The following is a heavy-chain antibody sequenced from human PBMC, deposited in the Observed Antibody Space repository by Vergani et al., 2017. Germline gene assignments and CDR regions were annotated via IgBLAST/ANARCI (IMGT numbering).Heavy chain of an antibody. CDR1: GYTFTSYY. CDR2: INPSGGST. V-gene: IGHV1-46*01. CDR3: ARDGSGSYYKYYYGMDV. D-gene: IGHD3-10*01. J-gene: IGHJ6*02. Sequence: QVQLVQSGAEVKKPGASVKVSCKASGYTFTSYYMHWVRQAPGQGLEWMGIINPSGGSTSYAQKFQGRVTMTRDTSTSTAYMELSSLRSEDTAMYYCARDGSGSYYKYYYGMDVWGQGTTVTVSS.